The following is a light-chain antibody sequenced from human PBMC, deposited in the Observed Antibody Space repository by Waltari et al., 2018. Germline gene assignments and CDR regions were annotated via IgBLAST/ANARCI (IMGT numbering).Light chain of an antibody. CDR3: QSYDTSLSVV. CDR1: GSNIGAGYD. J-gene: IGLJ3*02. V-gene: IGLV1-40*01. Sequence: QSVLTQPPSVSGAPGQRVTISCTGRGSNIGAGYDFPWYPQLPRAAPKLLIYGSSSRPLGVPDRFFGSTSGTSASLAVIGLQAEDEADYYCQSYDTSLSVVFGGGTKLTVL. CDR2: GSS.